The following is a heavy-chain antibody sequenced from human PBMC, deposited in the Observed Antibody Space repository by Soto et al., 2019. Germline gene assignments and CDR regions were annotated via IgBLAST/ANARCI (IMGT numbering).Heavy chain of an antibody. CDR2: ISAYNGNT. Sequence: QVQLVQSGAEVKKPGASVKVSCKATGYTFSSYFISWVRQAPGQGLEWMGWISAYNGNTNYAQNLQGRVTMHTDTSTSTDYMELRSLRSDDTAVYYCARDLPPVEYWGQGTLVTVSS. CDR1: GYTFSSYF. J-gene: IGHJ4*02. V-gene: IGHV1-18*01. CDR3: ARDLPPVEY.